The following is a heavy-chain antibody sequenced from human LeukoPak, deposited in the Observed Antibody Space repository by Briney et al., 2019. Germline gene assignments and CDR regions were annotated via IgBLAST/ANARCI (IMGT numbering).Heavy chain of an antibody. V-gene: IGHV1-2*02. CDR2: MNPNVGGA. Sequence: GASVKVSCKASGHTFTGYYVYWVRQGPGPGLGWMGWMNPNVGGANFPQKFQGRVTVTSDPAISAAYMELRRLRSDDTAVYYCARGVFGESLESWGQGTLVTVSS. J-gene: IGHJ4*02. D-gene: IGHD3-10*02. CDR1: GHTFTGYY. CDR3: ARGVFGESLES.